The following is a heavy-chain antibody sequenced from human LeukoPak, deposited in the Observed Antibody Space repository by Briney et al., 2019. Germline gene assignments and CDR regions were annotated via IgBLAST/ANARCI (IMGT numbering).Heavy chain of an antibody. D-gene: IGHD6-6*01. V-gene: IGHV1-69*13. Sequence: ASVKVSCTASGGTFSSYAISWVRQAPGQGLEWMGGIIPIFGTANYAQKFQGRVTITADESTSTAYMELSSLRSEDTAVYYCAREVIAARGYYYYGMDVWGQGTTVTVSS. J-gene: IGHJ6*02. CDR3: AREVIAARGYYYYGMDV. CDR2: IIPIFGTA. CDR1: GGTFSSYA.